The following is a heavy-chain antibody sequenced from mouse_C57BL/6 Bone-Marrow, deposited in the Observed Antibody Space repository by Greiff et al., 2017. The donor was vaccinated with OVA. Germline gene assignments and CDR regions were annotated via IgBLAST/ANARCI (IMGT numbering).Heavy chain of an antibody. Sequence: QVQLKQSGAELVKPGASVKMSCKASGYTFTSYWITWVKQRPGQGLEWIGDIYPGSGSTNYNEKFKSKATLTVDTSSSTAYMQLSSLTSEDSAVYYCARWPYYFDYWGQGTTLTVSS. V-gene: IGHV1-55*01. CDR1: GYTFTSYW. J-gene: IGHJ2*01. CDR3: ARWPYYFDY. CDR2: IYPGSGST.